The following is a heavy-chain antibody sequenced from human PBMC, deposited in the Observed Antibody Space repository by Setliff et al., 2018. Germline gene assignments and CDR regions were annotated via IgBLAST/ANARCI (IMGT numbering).Heavy chain of an antibody. CDR2: IWDDGVKK. CDR1: GFNFKSCA. Sequence: GGSLRLSCAASGFNFKSCAMHWVRQAPGKGLEWVAVIWDDGVKKYHADSVKGRFTISRDNSKNTLYLQMNSLRPEDTAVYYCARTCSGSGCYAGLESWGQGTPVTVS. V-gene: IGHV3-33*01. CDR3: ARTCSGSGCYAGLES. D-gene: IGHD2-15*01. J-gene: IGHJ4*02.